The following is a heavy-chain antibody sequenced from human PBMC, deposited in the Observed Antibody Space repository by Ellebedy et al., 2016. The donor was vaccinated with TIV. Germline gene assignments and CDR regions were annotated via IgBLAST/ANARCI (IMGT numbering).Heavy chain of an antibody. CDR3: ATYGSGTYASFDY. J-gene: IGHJ4*02. Sequence: ASVKVSCKASGYTFHSFGFSWLRQAPGHGPEWIGLIDPSIGTTTYAQKFQERVAMTRDMSTSTVQMELSRLRSEDTAIYYCATYGSGTYASFDYWGQGTLVSVSS. D-gene: IGHD3-10*01. CDR2: IDPSIGTT. CDR1: GYTFHSFG. V-gene: IGHV1-46*02.